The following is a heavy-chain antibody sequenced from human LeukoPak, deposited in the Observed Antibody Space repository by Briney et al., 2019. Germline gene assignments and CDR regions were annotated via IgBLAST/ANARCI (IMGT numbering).Heavy chain of an antibody. V-gene: IGHV3-53*01. J-gene: IGHJ6*02. CDR2: IYSGGST. D-gene: IGHD4-17*01. CDR3: ARDVTGYGDTGYYYYGMDV. Sequence: QSGGSLRLSCAASGFTVSSNYMNWVRQAPGKGLEWVSVIYSGGSTYYADSVKGRFTISRDNSKNTLYLQMNSLRAEDTAVYYCARDVTGYGDTGYYYYGMDVWGQGTTVTVSS. CDR1: GFTVSSNY.